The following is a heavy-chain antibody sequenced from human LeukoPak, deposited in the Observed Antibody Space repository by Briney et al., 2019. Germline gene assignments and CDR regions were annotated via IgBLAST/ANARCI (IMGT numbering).Heavy chain of an antibody. Sequence: GGSLRLSCAASGFTFTIFGLNWVHQAPGKGPEWVSYIDARSGITYYADSVQGRFTISRDDARESVFLQMDGLRVDDTAVYYCARTYDFGRGPPGDAFDNWGPGTWVIVSA. CDR2: IDARSGIT. V-gene: IGHV3-48*01. J-gene: IGHJ3*02. D-gene: IGHD3-3*01. CDR3: ARTYDFGRGPPGDAFDN. CDR1: GFTFTIFG.